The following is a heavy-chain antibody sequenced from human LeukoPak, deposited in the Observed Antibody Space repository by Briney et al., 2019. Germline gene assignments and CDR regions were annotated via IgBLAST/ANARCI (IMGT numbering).Heavy chain of an antibody. CDR3: AKDFLKSISLIRGIRSWVGYFDY. CDR1: VFTFSNYC. J-gene: IGHJ4*02. Sequence: GGSLRLSCAASVFTFSNYCMHWVRHAPGKGLEWVTFIRYDGSNKYYADSVKGRFTISRDNSKNTLYLQMNSLRAEDTAVYYCAKDFLKSISLIRGIRSWVGYFDYWGQGTLVTVSS. V-gene: IGHV3-30*02. CDR2: IRYDGSNK. D-gene: IGHD3-10*01.